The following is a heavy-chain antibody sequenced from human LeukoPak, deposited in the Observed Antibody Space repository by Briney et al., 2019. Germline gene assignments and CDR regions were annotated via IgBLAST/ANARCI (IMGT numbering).Heavy chain of an antibody. J-gene: IGHJ4*02. CDR1: GGSFSGYY. CDR2: INHSGST. Sequence: SETLSLTCAVYGGSFSGYYWSWIRQPPGKGLEWIGEINHSGSTNYNPSLKSRVTISVDTSKNQFSLKLSSVTAADTAVYYCARAYSSSWIDYWGQGTLVIVSS. CDR3: ARAYSSSWIDY. V-gene: IGHV4-34*01. D-gene: IGHD6-13*01.